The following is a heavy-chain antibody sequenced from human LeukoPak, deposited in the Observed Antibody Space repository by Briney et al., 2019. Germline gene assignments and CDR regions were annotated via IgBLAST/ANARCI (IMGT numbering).Heavy chain of an antibody. CDR3: ARGGPDGHCGTYCYNYPFDF. J-gene: IGHJ4*02. V-gene: IGHV4-59*01. D-gene: IGHD2-2*02. CDR1: GGSISSYS. Sequence: SETLSLTCTVSGGSISSYSWSWIRQPPGKGLEWIGYIYYSGSTNYNPSLKSRVTISLDTSKNQFSLKLSSVTAADTAVYFCARGGPDGHCGTYCYNYPFDFWGQGAMVTVSS. CDR2: IYYSGST.